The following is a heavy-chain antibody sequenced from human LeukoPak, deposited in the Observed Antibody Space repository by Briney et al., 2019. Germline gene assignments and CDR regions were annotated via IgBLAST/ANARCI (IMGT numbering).Heavy chain of an antibody. CDR3: ARDDIGVVPAASYYYGMDV. J-gene: IGHJ6*02. V-gene: IGHV3-48*03. Sequence: GGSLRLSCAASGFTFSSYKMNWVRQAPGKGLEWVSSISSSSSNIYYADSVKGRFTISRDNAKNSLYLQMNSLRDEDTDVHDCARDDIGVVPAASYYYGMDVWGRGTTVSVSS. D-gene: IGHD2-2*01. CDR2: ISSSSSNI. CDR1: GFTFSSYK.